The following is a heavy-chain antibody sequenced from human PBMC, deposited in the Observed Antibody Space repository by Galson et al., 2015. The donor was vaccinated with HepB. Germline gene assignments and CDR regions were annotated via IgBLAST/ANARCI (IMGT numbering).Heavy chain of an antibody. CDR1: GGSISSYY. CDR3: AREGWLLLRGFDY. CDR2: IYYSGST. Sequence: ETLSLTCTVSGGSISSYYWSWIRQPPGKGLEWIGYIYYSGSTNYNPSLKSRVTISVDTSKNQFSLKLSSVTAADTAVYYCAREGWLLLRGFDYWGQGTLVTVSS. V-gene: IGHV4-59*01. D-gene: IGHD3-22*01. J-gene: IGHJ4*02.